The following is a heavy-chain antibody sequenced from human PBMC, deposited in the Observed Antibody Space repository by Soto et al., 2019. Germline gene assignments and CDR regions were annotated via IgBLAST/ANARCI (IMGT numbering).Heavy chain of an antibody. J-gene: IGHJ4*02. Sequence: QVQLVESGGGVVQPGRSLRLSCAASGFTFSSYGMHWVRQAPGKGLEWVAVIWYDGSNKYYAASVKGRFTISRDNSKNTLYLQMNSLRAEDTAVYYCARDPDSSGWFRVGYYFDYWGQGTLVTVSS. D-gene: IGHD6-19*01. V-gene: IGHV3-33*01. CDR2: IWYDGSNK. CDR3: ARDPDSSGWFRVGYYFDY. CDR1: GFTFSSYG.